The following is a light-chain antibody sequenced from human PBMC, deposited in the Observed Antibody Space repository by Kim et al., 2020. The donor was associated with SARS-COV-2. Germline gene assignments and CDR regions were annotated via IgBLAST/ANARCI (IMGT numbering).Light chain of an antibody. V-gene: IGKV1-39*01. CDR1: QKIGGF. CDR2: TAS. J-gene: IGKJ4*01. CDR3: QQIYDPPLT. Sequence: DIQMTQSPSSLSASVGDSVTITCRASQKIGGFLNWYQQKPGKAPNLLIVTASTLQGGVPSRFSGSGSGADFTLTISSLQPGDVATYFCQQIYDPPLTFGGGTKVDIK.